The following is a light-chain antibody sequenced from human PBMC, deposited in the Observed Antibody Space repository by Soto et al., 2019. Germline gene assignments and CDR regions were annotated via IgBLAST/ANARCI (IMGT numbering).Light chain of an antibody. V-gene: IGKV3-20*01. CDR3: QQYDHWPPYT. CDR2: GAS. CDR1: QSVSSSY. J-gene: IGKJ2*01. Sequence: EIVLTQSPGTLSLSPGERAPLSCRASQSVSSSYLAWYQQNPGQAPRLLIYGASSRATGIPDRFSGSGSGTDFTLTISRLEPEDFAIYYCQQYDHWPPYTFGQGTKVDIK.